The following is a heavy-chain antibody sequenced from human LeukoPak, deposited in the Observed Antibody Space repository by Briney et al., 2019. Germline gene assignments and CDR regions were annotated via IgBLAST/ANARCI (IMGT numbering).Heavy chain of an antibody. V-gene: IGHV4-61*02. CDR2: IYSSGST. CDR1: GGSISSGSYY. Sequence: PSETLSLTCTVSGGSISSGSYYWSWIPQPAGKGLEWIGRIYSSGSTNYNPSLKSRVTISVDTSKNLFSLKLSSVTAADTAVYYCAREPAYDYVWGSYRMYYFDYWGQGTLVTVSS. D-gene: IGHD3-16*02. J-gene: IGHJ4*02. CDR3: AREPAYDYVWGSYRMYYFDY.